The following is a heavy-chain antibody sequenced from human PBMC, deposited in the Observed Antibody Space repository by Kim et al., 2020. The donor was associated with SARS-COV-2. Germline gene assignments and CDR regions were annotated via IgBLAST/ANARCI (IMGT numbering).Heavy chain of an antibody. J-gene: IGHJ4*02. Sequence: GGSLRLSCVASGFTFDDYGMSWVRQSPGKGLEWVSGITWDGSYLGYIDSVRGRFTISRDNAKNSLYLQMNALRGDDSAFYFCARDPSADQVIWGQGTLVTVSS. CDR3: ARDPSADQVI. CDR1: GFTFDDYG. D-gene: IGHD3-10*01. CDR2: ITWDGSYL. V-gene: IGHV3-20*04.